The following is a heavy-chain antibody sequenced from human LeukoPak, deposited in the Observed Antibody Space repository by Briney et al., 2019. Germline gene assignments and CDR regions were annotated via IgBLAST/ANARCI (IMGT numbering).Heavy chain of an antibody. CDR1: GGTFSSYT. D-gene: IGHD2-21*01. Sequence: SVKVSCKASGGTFSSYTISWVRQAPGQGLEWMGRIIPILGIANYAQKFQGRVTITTDKSTSTAYMELSSLRSEDTAVYYCARAQGHTNFDYWGQGALVTVSS. J-gene: IGHJ4*02. CDR3: ARAQGHTNFDY. V-gene: IGHV1-69*02. CDR2: IIPILGIA.